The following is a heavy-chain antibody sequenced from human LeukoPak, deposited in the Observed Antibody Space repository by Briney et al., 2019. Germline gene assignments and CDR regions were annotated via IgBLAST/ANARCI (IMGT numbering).Heavy chain of an antibody. CDR2: IYTSGST. D-gene: IGHD3-3*01. V-gene: IGHV4-4*07. CDR1: GGSISSYY. Sequence: NPSETLSLTCTVSGGSISSYYWSWIRQPAGKGLEWIGRIYTSGSTNYNPSLKSRVTISVDTSKNQFSLKLSSVTAADTAVYYCARGKYDFWSGYYQDYFDYWGQGTLVTVSS. J-gene: IGHJ4*02. CDR3: ARGKYDFWSGYYQDYFDY.